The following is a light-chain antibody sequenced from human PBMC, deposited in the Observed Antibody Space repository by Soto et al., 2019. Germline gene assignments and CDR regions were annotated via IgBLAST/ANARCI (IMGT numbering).Light chain of an antibody. CDR1: QSCSRY. J-gene: IGKJ2*01. CDR3: QHSSNWPRT. CDR2: DAS. Sequence: EIVLTQSPATLSLSPGDTATLSCMASQSCSRYLAWYQQKPGQAPRLLIYDASNMATAIPARFSGSGSGTDFTLTSGLLDPEDFAVYYWQHSSNWPRTFGQGTKVELK. V-gene: IGKV3-11*01.